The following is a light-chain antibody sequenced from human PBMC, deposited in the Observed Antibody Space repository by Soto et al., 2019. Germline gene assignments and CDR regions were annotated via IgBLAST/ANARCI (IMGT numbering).Light chain of an antibody. V-gene: IGLV1-51*01. CDR2: DDN. J-gene: IGLJ3*02. CDR1: GSNIGNNF. Sequence: QTVVTQPPSVSAAPGQKVTMSCSGSGSNIGNNFVSWYQQFPGTAPKLLIYDDNKRPTGIPDRFSASKSGTSATLGITGLQTGDEADYYCGTWDNSLSVVVFGGGTQLTVL. CDR3: GTWDNSLSVVV.